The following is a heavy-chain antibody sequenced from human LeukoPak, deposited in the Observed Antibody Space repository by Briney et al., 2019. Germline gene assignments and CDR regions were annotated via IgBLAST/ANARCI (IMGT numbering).Heavy chain of an antibody. CDR2: ISYDGSNK. Sequence: GRSLRLSCAASGFTLSSYAMHWVRQAPGKGLEWVAVISYDGSNKYYADSVKGRFTISRDNSKNTLYLQMNSLRAEDTAVYYCVGSSSSDAFDIWGQGTMVTVSS. CDR1: GFTLSSYA. V-gene: IGHV3-30*04. D-gene: IGHD6-13*01. CDR3: VGSSSSDAFDI. J-gene: IGHJ3*02.